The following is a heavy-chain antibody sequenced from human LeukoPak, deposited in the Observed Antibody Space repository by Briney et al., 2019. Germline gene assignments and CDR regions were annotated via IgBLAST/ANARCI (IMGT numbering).Heavy chain of an antibody. J-gene: IGHJ2*01. D-gene: IGHD4-23*01. CDR3: ARDSHGGNPWYFDL. CDR1: GYTLTELS. CDR2: FDPEDGET. Sequence: GASVKVSCKVSGYTLTELSMHWVRQAPGKGLEWMGGFDPEDGETIYAQKFQGRVTMTRDTSTSTVYMELSSLRSEDTAVYYCARDSHGGNPWYFDLWGRGTLVTVSS. V-gene: IGHV1-24*01.